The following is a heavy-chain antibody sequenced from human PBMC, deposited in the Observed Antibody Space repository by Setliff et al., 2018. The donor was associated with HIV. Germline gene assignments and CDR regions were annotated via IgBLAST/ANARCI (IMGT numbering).Heavy chain of an antibody. CDR3: VRDSAASVWVGASVYYFDF. Sequence: PGGSLSLSCTVSGFSFRNFGMTWVRQAPGKGLEWVSSISSSDDDTHYADSLRGRSTVSRDNAKSALYLQMNNLSVDDTAVYYCVRDSAASVWVGASVYYFDFWGQGIQVTVSS. CDR2: ISSSDDDT. CDR1: GFSFRNFG. V-gene: IGHV3-21*01. D-gene: IGHD1-26*01. J-gene: IGHJ4*02.